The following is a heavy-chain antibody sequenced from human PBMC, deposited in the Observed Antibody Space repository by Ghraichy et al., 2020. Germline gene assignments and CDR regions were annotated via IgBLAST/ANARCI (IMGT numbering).Heavy chain of an antibody. CDR2: ITANGGTT. J-gene: IGHJ4*02. CDR1: GFTFSASA. D-gene: IGHD3-10*01. CDR3: AKEGDSGTYSYFDY. V-gene: IGHV3-23*01. Sequence: GESLNISCAASGFTFSASAMSWIRQAPGKGLEWISTITANGGTTYYADSGKGRFTISRDNSKNTLYLLMDSLRDEDTAIYYCAKEGDSGTYSYFDYWGQGTLVTVSS.